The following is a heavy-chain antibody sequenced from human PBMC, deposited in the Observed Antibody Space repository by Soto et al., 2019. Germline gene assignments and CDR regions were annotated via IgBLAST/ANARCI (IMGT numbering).Heavy chain of an antibody. V-gene: IGHV2-5*02. Sequence: QITLKESGPTLVKPTQTLTLTCTFSGFSLKTNAVGVAWIRQPPGKALEWLALLYWDDDKRYSPSLKSRLTITTDTSRNQVVLTMTNMDPEDTATYYCAHRRVRDSSGENFDSWGQGTLVTVSS. D-gene: IGHD6-19*01. J-gene: IGHJ4*02. CDR1: GFSLKTNAVG. CDR2: LYWDDDK. CDR3: AHRRVRDSSGENFDS.